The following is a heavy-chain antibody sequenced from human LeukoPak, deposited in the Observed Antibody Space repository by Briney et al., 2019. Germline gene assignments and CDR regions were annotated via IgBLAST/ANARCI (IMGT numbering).Heavy chain of an antibody. D-gene: IGHD3-3*01. V-gene: IGHV3-7*01. CDR2: IKHDGSEK. J-gene: IGHJ4*02. Sequence: GGSLRLSCAASGFIFTNYFMSWVRQAPGKGLEWVAGIKHDGSEKYYVDSVRGRFTISRDNTMNSLYLQMSSLRAEDTAVYYCATDRGWRTSGYYLYYFEYWGQGTLVTYSS. CDR3: ATDRGWRTSGYYLYYFEY. CDR1: GFIFTNYF.